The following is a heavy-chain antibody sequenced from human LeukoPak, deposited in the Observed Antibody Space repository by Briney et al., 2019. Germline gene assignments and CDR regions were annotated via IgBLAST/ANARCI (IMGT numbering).Heavy chain of an antibody. V-gene: IGHV4-59*08. CDR1: GGSISSYY. D-gene: IGHD5-12*01. CDR2: IYYSGST. CDR3: ARSGGYDLLFAY. Sequence: SGTLSLTCTVSGGSISSYYWSWIRRPPGKGLEWIGYIYYSGSTNYNPSLKSRVTISVDTSKNQFSLKLSSVTAADTAVYYCARSGGYDLLFAYWGQGTLVTVSS. J-gene: IGHJ4*02.